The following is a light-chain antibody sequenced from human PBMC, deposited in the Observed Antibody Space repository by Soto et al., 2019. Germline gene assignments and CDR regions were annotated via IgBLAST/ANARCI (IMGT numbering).Light chain of an antibody. CDR3: QQYGSSPFT. V-gene: IGKV3-20*01. CDR2: GAS. J-gene: IGKJ3*01. Sequence: EMVMTQSPATLSVSPVERATLSCRASQIVGGDTLAWFQQRPGQAPRLVIYGASSRATGIPDRFSGSGSGTDFTLTISRLEPEDFAVYYCQQYGSSPFTFGPGTKVDIK. CDR1: QIVGGDT.